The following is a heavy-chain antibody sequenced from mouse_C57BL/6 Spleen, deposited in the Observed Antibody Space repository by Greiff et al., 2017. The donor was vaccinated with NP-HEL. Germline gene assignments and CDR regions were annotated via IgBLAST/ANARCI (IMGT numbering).Heavy chain of an antibody. D-gene: IGHD2-2*01. V-gene: IGHV1-63*01. J-gene: IGHJ2*01. CDR3: ARSGLRYFDY. CDR1: GYTFTNYW. Sequence: QVQLQQSGAELVRPGTSVKMSCKASGYTFTNYWIGWAKQRPGHGLEWIGDIYPGGGYTNYNEKVKGKATLTADKSSSTAYMQFSSLTSEDSAIYYCARSGLRYFDYWGQGTTLTVSS. CDR2: IYPGGGYT.